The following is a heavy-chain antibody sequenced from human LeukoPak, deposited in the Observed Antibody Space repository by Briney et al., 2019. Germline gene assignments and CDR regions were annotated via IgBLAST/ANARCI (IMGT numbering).Heavy chain of an antibody. CDR1: GFTFSSCW. D-gene: IGHD1-7*01. V-gene: IGHV3-74*01. J-gene: IGHJ4*02. CDR2: INSDGSST. CDR3: ARGTSLTGTIFDS. Sequence: PGGSLRLSCAASGFTFSSCWMHWVRQDPGKGLVWVARINSDGSSTSYADSVKGRFTISRDNAKNTLCLQMSSLRVEDTAVYYCARGTSLTGTIFDSWGQGTLVSVSS.